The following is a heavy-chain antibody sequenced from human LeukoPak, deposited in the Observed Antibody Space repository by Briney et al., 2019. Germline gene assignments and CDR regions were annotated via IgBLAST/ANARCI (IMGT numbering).Heavy chain of an antibody. V-gene: IGHV3-7*03. CDR3: ATGAGCGY. D-gene: IGHD6-19*01. CDR2: IKQDGSER. Sequence: RXXXGKGLEWVANIKQDGSERNYVDSVKGRFTISRDNAKNSLYLQMNTLRDEDTAVYYCATGAGCGYWGQGTLVTVSS. J-gene: IGHJ4*02.